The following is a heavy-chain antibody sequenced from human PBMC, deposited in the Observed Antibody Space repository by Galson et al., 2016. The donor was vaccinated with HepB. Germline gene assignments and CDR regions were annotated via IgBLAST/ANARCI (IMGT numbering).Heavy chain of an antibody. D-gene: IGHD2-21*01. J-gene: IGHJ4*02. CDR3: AHCVLWSYSFDQ. CDR1: GFSLSTDGVG. CDR2: IYGDDDK. Sequence: PALVKPTQTLTLTCSFSGFSLSTDGVGVGWIRQPPGKALEWLALIYGDDDKRYSPSLQNRLTITKDASKNQVVLTMTDMDPVDTGTYYCAHCVLWSYSFDQWGQGTLVTVSS. V-gene: IGHV2-5*02.